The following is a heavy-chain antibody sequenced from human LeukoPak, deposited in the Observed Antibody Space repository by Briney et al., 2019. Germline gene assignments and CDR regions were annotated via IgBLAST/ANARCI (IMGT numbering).Heavy chain of an antibody. Sequence: ASVKVSCKASGGTFSSYAISWVRQAPGQGLEWMGGIIPIFGIASYAQKFQGRVTITADESTSTAYMELSSLRSEDTAVYYCAREYSSSLVSWFDPWGQGTLVTVSS. CDR2: IIPIFGIA. CDR1: GGTFSSYA. CDR3: AREYSSSLVSWFDP. J-gene: IGHJ5*02. D-gene: IGHD6-13*01. V-gene: IGHV1-69*13.